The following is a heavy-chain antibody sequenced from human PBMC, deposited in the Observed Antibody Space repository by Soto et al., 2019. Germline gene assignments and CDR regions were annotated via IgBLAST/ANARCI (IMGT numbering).Heavy chain of an antibody. CDR1: GGSISSYY. V-gene: IGHV4-59*01. Sequence: SEALSLTCTVSGGSISSYYWSWIRQPPGKGLEWIGYIYYSGSTNYNPSLKSRVTISVDTSKNQFSLKLSSVTAADTAVYYCARGGGSQYYDILTGQNWFDPWGQGTLVTVSS. CDR3: ARGGGSQYYDILTGQNWFDP. CDR2: IYYSGST. J-gene: IGHJ5*02. D-gene: IGHD3-9*01.